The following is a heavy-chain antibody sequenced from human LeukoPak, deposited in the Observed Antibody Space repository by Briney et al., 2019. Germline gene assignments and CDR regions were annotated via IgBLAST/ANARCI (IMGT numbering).Heavy chain of an antibody. J-gene: IGHJ4*02. CDR3: ARDGPDPGNYYDSSGTYFDY. CDR2: INSDGGST. D-gene: IGHD3-22*01. V-gene: IGHV3-74*01. CDR1: GFTFSSYW. Sequence: GGSLRLSCAASGFTFSSYWMHWVRQAPGKGLVWVSRINSDGGSTSYADSVKGRFTISRDNAKNTLYLQMNSLRAEDTAVYYCARDGPDPGNYYDSSGTYFDYWGQGTLVTVSS.